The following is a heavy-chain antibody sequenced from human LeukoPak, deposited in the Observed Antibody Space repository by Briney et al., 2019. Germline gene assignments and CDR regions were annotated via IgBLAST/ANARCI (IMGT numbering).Heavy chain of an antibody. Sequence: ASVKVSCKASGYTFTGYYMHWVRQAPGQGLEWMGRINPNSGGNNYAQKFQGRVTMTRDTSISTAYMELSRLRSDDTAVYYCARGVYYYYYMDVWGKGTTVTVSS. J-gene: IGHJ6*03. CDR1: GYTFTGYY. CDR3: ARGVYYYYYMDV. CDR2: INPNSGGN. V-gene: IGHV1-2*06.